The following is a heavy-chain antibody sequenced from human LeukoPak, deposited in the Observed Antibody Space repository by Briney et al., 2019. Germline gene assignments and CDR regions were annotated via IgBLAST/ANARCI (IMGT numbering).Heavy chain of an antibody. J-gene: IGHJ5*02. Sequence: ASVKVSCKASGYTFTGSGISWVRQAPGQGLEWMGWISAYNGNTNYAQKFQGRVTITADESANIAYMELSSLRSEDTAVYYCARGPFPPAATVATNNRFDPWGQGTLVTVSS. CDR2: ISAYNGNT. CDR3: ARGPFPPAATVATNNRFDP. CDR1: GYTFTGSG. V-gene: IGHV1-18*01. D-gene: IGHD6-13*01.